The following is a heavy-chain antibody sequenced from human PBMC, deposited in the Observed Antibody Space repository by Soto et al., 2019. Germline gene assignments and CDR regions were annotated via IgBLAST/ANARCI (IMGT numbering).Heavy chain of an antibody. D-gene: IGHD2-21*02. V-gene: IGHV1-2*04. CDR1: GYTFTGYY. CDR3: ARIAYCGGDCYSSLDY. Sequence: ASVKVSCKASGYTFTGYYMHWVRQAPGQGLEWMGWINPNSGGTNYAQKFQGWVTMTRDTSISTAYMELSRLRSDDTAVYYCARIAYCGGDCYSSLDYWGQGTLVTVSS. CDR2: INPNSGGT. J-gene: IGHJ4*02.